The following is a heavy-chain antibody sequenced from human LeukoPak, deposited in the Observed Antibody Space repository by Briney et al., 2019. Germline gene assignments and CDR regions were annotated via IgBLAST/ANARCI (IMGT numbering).Heavy chain of an antibody. CDR2: IIPIFGTA. CDR3: ARSIYGSGSSNCFDP. Sequence: SVKVSCKASGGTFSSYAISWVRQAPGQGLEWMGVIIPIFGTANYAQKFQGRVTITADESTSTAYMELSSLGSEDTAVYYCARSIYGSGSSNCFDPWGQGTLVTVSS. J-gene: IGHJ5*02. D-gene: IGHD3-10*01. CDR1: GGTFSSYA. V-gene: IGHV1-69*13.